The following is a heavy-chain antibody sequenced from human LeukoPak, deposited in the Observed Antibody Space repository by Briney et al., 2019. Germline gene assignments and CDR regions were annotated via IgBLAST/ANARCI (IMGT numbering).Heavy chain of an antibody. J-gene: IGHJ4*02. D-gene: IGHD6-19*01. V-gene: IGHV4-59*08. CDR3: ARHSSAWYGRLFDS. CDR1: GGSISSYY. CDR2: IYYSGST. Sequence: SETLSLTCTVSGGSISSYYWSWIRQPPGEGLEWIGYIYYSGSTNYNPSLKSRVTISVDTSNNQFSLILNSLTAADTAVYYCARHSSAWYGRLFDSWGQGTLVTVSS.